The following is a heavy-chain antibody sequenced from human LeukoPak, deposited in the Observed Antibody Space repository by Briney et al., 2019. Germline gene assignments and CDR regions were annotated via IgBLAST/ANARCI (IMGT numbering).Heavy chain of an antibody. Sequence: GGSLTLFCAPSGLTFSSYAMNWAPHARGKGLEWVSSISGGGGTRYYEDSVKGRFTISRDNSKNTLFLQMNSLRAEDTAVYYCAKDREGLSSGYDLEYFDYWGQGTLVTVS. CDR3: AKDREGLSSGYDLEYFDY. J-gene: IGHJ4*02. D-gene: IGHD5-12*01. CDR2: ISGGGGTR. V-gene: IGHV3-23*01. CDR1: GLTFSSYA.